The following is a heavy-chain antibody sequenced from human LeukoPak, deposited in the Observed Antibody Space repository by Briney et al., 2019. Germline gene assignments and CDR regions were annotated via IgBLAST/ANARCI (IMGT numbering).Heavy chain of an antibody. CDR3: AKAETVTQRGYFDY. D-gene: IGHD4-17*01. CDR1: GFTFSSYA. CDR2: VSDDGGNK. Sequence: GGSLRLSCAASGFTFSSYAMHWVRQAPGKGLEWVAVVSDDGGNKYYADSVKGRFTISRDNSKNTLYLQMISLRTEDTAVYYCAKAETVTQRGYFDYWGQGTLVTVSS. V-gene: IGHV3-30*04. J-gene: IGHJ4*02.